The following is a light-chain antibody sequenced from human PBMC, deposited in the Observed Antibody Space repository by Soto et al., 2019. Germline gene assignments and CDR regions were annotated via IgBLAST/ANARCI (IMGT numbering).Light chain of an antibody. CDR3: QQRSNWPALT. Sequence: EIVXTXSPXTXSLSXGXXXTXSCXAXXXVXXYXAWYQQKPGQAPRLLIYDASNRATGIPARFSGSGSGTDFTLTISSLEPEDFAVYYCQQRSNWPALTFGGGTKVEIK. CDR1: XXVXXY. V-gene: IGKV3-11*01. J-gene: IGKJ4*01. CDR2: DAS.